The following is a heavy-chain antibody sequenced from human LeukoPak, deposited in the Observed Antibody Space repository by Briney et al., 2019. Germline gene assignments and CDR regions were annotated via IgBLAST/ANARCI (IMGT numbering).Heavy chain of an antibody. V-gene: IGHV4-59*08. CDR3: ARREDSGWYRFDY. CDR1: GGSVSSYY. J-gene: IGHJ4*02. D-gene: IGHD6-19*01. Sequence: SSETLSLTCTVSGGSVSSYYWSWIRQPPGKGLEWIGYIYYSGTTYYNPSLKSRVTISLDTSKNQFSLKLSSVTAADTAVYYCARREDSGWYRFDYWAREPWSPSPQ. CDR2: IYYSGTT.